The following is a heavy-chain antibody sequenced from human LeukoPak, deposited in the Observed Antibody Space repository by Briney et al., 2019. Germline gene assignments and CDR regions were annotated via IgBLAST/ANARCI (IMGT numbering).Heavy chain of an antibody. J-gene: IGHJ4*02. CDR1: GGSISSGGYY. Sequence: SETLSLTCAVSGGSISSGGYYWSWIRQHPGKGLEWIGCIYYSGSTYYNPSLKSRVTISVDTSKNQFSLKLSSVTAADTAVYYCAREVPIVARFDYWGQGTLVTVSS. CDR2: IYYSGST. V-gene: IGHV4-31*11. CDR3: AREVPIVARFDY. D-gene: IGHD3-22*01.